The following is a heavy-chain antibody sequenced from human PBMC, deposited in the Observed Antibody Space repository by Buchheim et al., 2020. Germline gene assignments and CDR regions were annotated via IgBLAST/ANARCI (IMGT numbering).Heavy chain of an antibody. CDR1: GGTFTSYG. V-gene: IGHV1-18*01. CDR2: ISAYNGNT. J-gene: IGHJ6*02. CDR3: AARAGTEPEYGMDV. Sequence: QVQLVQSGAEVKKPGSSVKVSCKASGGTFTSYGISWVRQAPGQGLEWMGWISAYNGNTNYAPKLQGRVTMTTDTNKRLAYMELRSLRSDDTAVYYCAARAGTEPEYGMDVWGQGTT. D-gene: IGHD6-13*01.